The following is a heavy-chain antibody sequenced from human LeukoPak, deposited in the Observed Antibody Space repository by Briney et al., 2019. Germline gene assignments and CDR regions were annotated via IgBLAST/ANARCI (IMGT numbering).Heavy chain of an antibody. CDR1: GGTFSSYA. J-gene: IGHJ4*02. D-gene: IGHD6-19*01. CDR2: IIPMFGTP. Sequence: SVKVSCKASGGTFSSYAISWVRQAPGQGLEWMGGIIPMFGTPNYAQKVQVRVTITTDEYTSTAYMELSSLRSEDTAVYYCARGRSIRGWDYFDYWGQETLVTVSS. CDR3: ARGRSIRGWDYFDY. V-gene: IGHV1-69*05.